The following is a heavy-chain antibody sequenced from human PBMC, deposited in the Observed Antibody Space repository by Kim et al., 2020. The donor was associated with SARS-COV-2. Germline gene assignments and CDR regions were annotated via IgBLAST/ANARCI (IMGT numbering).Heavy chain of an antibody. V-gene: IGHV3-48*02. CDR1: GFTFSSYS. J-gene: IGHJ4*02. Sequence: GGSLRLSCAASGFTFSSYSMNWVRQAPGKGLEWVSYISSSSSTIYYADSVKGRFTISRDNAKNSLYLQMNSLRDEDTAVYYCASHYYDSSGYALGWSWNDYWGQGALVTVSS. CDR3: ASHYYDSSGYALGWSWNDY. CDR2: ISSSSSTI. D-gene: IGHD3-22*01.